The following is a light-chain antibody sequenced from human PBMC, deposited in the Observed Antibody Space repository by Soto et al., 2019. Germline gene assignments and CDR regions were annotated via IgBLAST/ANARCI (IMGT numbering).Light chain of an antibody. Sequence: VVTQEPSLTVSPGGTVTLTCGSSTGAVTSGHYPYWFQQKPGQAPRTLIYDTSNKHSWTPARFSGSLLGGKAALTLSGAQPEDEAEYYCLLSYSGAGRVFGGGTKLTVL. V-gene: IGLV7-46*01. CDR1: TGAVTSGHY. CDR2: DTS. CDR3: LLSYSGAGRV. J-gene: IGLJ2*01.